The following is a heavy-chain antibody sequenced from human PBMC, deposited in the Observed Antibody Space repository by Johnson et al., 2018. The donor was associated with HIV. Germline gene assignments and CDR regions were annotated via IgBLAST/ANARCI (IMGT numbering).Heavy chain of an antibody. J-gene: IGHJ3*01. CDR1: GFTFSSSW. CDR3: AKSTQASILRESGPYGAFDV. D-gene: IGHD3-10*01. V-gene: IGHV3-7*02. Sequence: VLLVESGGGLVQPGGSLRLSCAASGFTFSSSWMSWVRQAPGIGLEWVATIKQDGIEQYYLDSVKGRFTISRANAKNSLYLQMNSLRAEDTAVYYCAKSTQASILRESGPYGAFDVWGQGTMVTVSS. CDR2: IKQDGIEQ.